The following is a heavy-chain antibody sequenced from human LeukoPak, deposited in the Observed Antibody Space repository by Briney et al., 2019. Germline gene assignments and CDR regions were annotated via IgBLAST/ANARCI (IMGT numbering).Heavy chain of an antibody. Sequence: ASVKVSCKASGYTFTSNYIHWVRQAPGQGLEWMGMIYPRDGSTSYAQKFQGRVTVTRDTSTSTVHMELSGLRSEDTAVYYCARDPTGTTSRGLDYWGQGTLVTVSS. J-gene: IGHJ4*02. CDR2: IYPRDGST. CDR3: ARDPTGTTSRGLDY. V-gene: IGHV1-46*01. CDR1: GYTFTSNY. D-gene: IGHD1-7*01.